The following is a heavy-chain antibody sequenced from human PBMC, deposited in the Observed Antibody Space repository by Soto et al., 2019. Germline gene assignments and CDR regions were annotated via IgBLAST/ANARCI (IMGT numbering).Heavy chain of an antibody. D-gene: IGHD3-10*01. CDR3: ARDLAIWFGELSLYYYGMDV. CDR1: GYTFTGYY. Sequence: ASVKVSCKASGYTFTGYYMHWVRQAPGQGLEWMGWINPNSGGTNYAQKFQGWVTMTRDTSISTAYMELSSLRSEDTAVYYCARDLAIWFGELSLYYYGMDVWGQGTTVTVSS. J-gene: IGHJ6*02. V-gene: IGHV1-2*04. CDR2: INPNSGGT.